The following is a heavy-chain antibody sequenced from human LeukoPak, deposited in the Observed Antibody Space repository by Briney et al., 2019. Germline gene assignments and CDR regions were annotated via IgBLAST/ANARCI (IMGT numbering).Heavy chain of an antibody. CDR3: ARSQDGYNYNY. J-gene: IGHJ4*02. CDR1: GGSFSDYY. V-gene: IGHV4-34*01. CDR2: INHSGST. D-gene: IGHD5-24*01. Sequence: MASGTLCLTCAAYGGSFSDYYWSWIRQAPGKGLEWIGEINHSGSTNYNPSLKSRVIISVDTSKNQFALKLSSVTAADTAVYYCARSQDGYNYNYWGQGTLVTVSS.